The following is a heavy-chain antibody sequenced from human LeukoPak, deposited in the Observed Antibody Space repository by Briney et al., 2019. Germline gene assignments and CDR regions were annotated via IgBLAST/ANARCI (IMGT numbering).Heavy chain of an antibody. CDR2: IKQDGSEK. CDR1: GFSFNNYR. V-gene: IGHV3-7*03. Sequence: GGSLRLSCVASGFSFNNYRMTWVRQAPGKGLEWVANIKQDGSEKQYVDSVKGRFAISRDNAKKSLYLQINTLRAEDTAVYYCAKDCSSASCYDYWGQGTLVTVSS. J-gene: IGHJ4*02. D-gene: IGHD2-2*01. CDR3: AKDCSSASCYDY.